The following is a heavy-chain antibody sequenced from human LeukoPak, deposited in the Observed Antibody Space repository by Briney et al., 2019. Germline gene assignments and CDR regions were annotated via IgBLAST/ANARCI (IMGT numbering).Heavy chain of an antibody. Sequence: PSETLSLTCAVYGGSFSGYYWSWIRQPPEKGLEWIGEINHSGSTNYNPSLESRVTISVDTSKNQFSLKLSSVTAADTAVYYCARGGYCSSTSCYHAWGQGTLVTVSS. D-gene: IGHD2-2*01. CDR3: ARGGYCSSTSCYHA. V-gene: IGHV4-34*01. J-gene: IGHJ4*02. CDR1: GGSFSGYY. CDR2: INHSGST.